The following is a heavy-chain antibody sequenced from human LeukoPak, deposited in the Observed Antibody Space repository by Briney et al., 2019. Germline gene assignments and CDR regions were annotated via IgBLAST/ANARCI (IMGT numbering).Heavy chain of an antibody. CDR2: IYYSGST. D-gene: IGHD1-26*01. V-gene: IGHV4-31*03. Sequence: SQTLSLTCTVSGDSISSSGYYWNWIRQHPGKGLEWNGYIYYSGSTYYNPSLKSRVTISVDTSKNQFSLKLSSVTAADTAVYYCARDVRGGSYSGAYWGQGILVTVSS. J-gene: IGHJ4*02. CDR1: GDSISSSGYY. CDR3: ARDVRGGSYSGAY.